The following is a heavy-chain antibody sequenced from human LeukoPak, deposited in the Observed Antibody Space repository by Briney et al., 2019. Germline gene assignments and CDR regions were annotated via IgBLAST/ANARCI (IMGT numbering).Heavy chain of an antibody. D-gene: IGHD1-26*01. Sequence: GGPLRLSCAASGFTFDHYAMRWVRQAPGEGLEWVSLNSGDGGSTCYSASVKGRFTISRYNSKNSLYLQMNSVRTEDTALYYCAKAWGYYYYGMEVWGQGTTVTVSS. CDR3: AKAWGYYYYGMEV. CDR2: NSGDGGST. V-gene: IGHV3-43*02. J-gene: IGHJ6*02. CDR1: GFTFDHYA.